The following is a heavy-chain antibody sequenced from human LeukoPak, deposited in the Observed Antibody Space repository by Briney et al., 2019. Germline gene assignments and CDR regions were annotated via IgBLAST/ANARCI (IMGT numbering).Heavy chain of an antibody. J-gene: IGHJ5*02. Sequence: SETLSLTCTVSGGSISSYYWSWIRQPAGKGLEWIGRIYTSGSTNYNPSLKSQVTMSVDTSKNQFSLKLSSVTAADTAVYYCARDGPPGSGWYWFDPWGQGTLVTVSS. CDR2: IYTSGST. V-gene: IGHV4-4*07. CDR1: GGSISSYY. CDR3: ARDGPPGSGWYWFDP. D-gene: IGHD6-19*01.